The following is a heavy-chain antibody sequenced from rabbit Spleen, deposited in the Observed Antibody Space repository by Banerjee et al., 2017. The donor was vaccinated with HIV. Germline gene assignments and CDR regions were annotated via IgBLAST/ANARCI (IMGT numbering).Heavy chain of an antibody. J-gene: IGHJ4*01. V-gene: IGHV1S40*01. CDR1: GFSFSADYY. CDR3: ARDLDGVIGWNFGW. Sequence: QSLEESGGDLVKPGASLTLTCTASGFSFSADYYMCWVRQAPGKGLEWIACIHGGSKNNIYYASWAKGRFTFSKTSSTTVTLQMTSLTAADTATYFCARDLDGVIGWNFGWWGSGTLVTVS. CDR2: IHGGSKNNI. D-gene: IGHD1-1*01.